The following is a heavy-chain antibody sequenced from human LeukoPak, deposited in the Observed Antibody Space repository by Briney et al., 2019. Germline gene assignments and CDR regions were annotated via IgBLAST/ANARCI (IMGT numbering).Heavy chain of an antibody. CDR2: MKQDGSEK. Sequence: GGSLRLSCTASGFAFSTYGMNWVRQAPGQGLEWVANMKQDGSEKYYVDSVKGRFTISRDNAKNSLYLQMNSLRAEDTAVYYCARAPYYSHVEFYFDYWGQGTLVTVSS. J-gene: IGHJ4*02. V-gene: IGHV3-7*03. D-gene: IGHD3-22*01. CDR3: ARAPYYSHVEFYFDY. CDR1: GFAFSTYG.